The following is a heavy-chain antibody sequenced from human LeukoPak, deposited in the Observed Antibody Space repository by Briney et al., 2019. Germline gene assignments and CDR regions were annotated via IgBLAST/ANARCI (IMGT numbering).Heavy chain of an antibody. CDR1: GGSISSGSYY. CDR3: ARGHRGGGSYSYYYYYMDV. Sequence: SETLSLTCTVSGGSISSGSYYWSWIRQPPGKGLEWIGYIYYSGSTNYNPSLKSRVTISVDTSKNQFSLKLSSVTAADTAVYYCARGHRGGGSYSYYYYYMDVWGKGTTVTVSS. J-gene: IGHJ6*03. CDR2: IYYSGST. D-gene: IGHD1-26*01. V-gene: IGHV4-61*01.